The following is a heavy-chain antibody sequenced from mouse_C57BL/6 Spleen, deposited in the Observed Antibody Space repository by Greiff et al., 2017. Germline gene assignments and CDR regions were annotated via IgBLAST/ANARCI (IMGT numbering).Heavy chain of an antibody. V-gene: IGHV1-50*01. J-gene: IGHJ4*01. Sequence: VQLKQPGAELVKPGASVKLSCKASGYTFTSYWMQWVKQRPGQGLEWIGEIDPSDSYTNYNQKFKGKATLTVDTSSSTAYMQLSSLTSEDSAVYYCARLNYSNSYAMDYWGQGTSVTVSS. CDR1: GYTFTSYW. CDR3: ARLNYSNSYAMDY. CDR2: IDPSDSYT. D-gene: IGHD2-5*01.